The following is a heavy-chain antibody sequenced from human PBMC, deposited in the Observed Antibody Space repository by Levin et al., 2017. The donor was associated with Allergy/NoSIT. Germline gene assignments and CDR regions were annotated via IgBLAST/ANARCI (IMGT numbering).Heavy chain of an antibody. Sequence: GESLKISCAASGFTFSKYGMHWVRQAPGKGLEWVAVIWYDGNIKYYADSLKGRFTISRDNSKDTLYLQMSSLRVDDTGVYYCARVEGMYGSSWGDYWGQGTLVTVSS. D-gene: IGHD6-13*01. J-gene: IGHJ4*02. CDR2: IWYDGNIK. CDR1: GFTFSKYG. CDR3: ARVEGMYGSSWGDY. V-gene: IGHV3-33*01.